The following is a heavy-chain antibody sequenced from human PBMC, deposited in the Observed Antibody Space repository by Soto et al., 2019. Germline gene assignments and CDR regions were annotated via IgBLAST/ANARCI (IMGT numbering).Heavy chain of an antibody. CDR1: GYTFTSFY. Sequence: GASVKVSCKASGYTFTSFYMHWVRQAPGQGLEWMGWISAYNGNTNYAQKFQGRVTMTRDTSTSTAYMELSRLRSDDTAVYYCARSSILVWGSYRQPRYYFDYWGQGTLVTVSS. D-gene: IGHD3-16*02. V-gene: IGHV1-2*02. CDR3: ARSSILVWGSYRQPRYYFDY. CDR2: ISAYNGNT. J-gene: IGHJ4*02.